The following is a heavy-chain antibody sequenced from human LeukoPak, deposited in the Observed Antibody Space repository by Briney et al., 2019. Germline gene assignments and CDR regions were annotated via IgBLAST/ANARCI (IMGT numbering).Heavy chain of an antibody. CDR1: GGSISSYY. V-gene: IGHV4-59*08. CDR3: ARLSVDTAMVIDY. D-gene: IGHD5-18*01. CDR2: IYYSGST. Sequence: PSETLSLTCTVSGGSISSYYWSWIRQPPGKGLGWSGYIYYSGSTNYNPSLKSRVTISVDTSKNRFSLKLSSVTAADTAVYYCARLSVDTAMVIDYWGQGTLVTVSS. J-gene: IGHJ4*02.